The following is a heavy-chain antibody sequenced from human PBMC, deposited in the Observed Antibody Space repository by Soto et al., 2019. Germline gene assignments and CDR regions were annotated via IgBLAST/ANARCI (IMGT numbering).Heavy chain of an antibody. V-gene: IGHV3-23*01. CDR1: GFTFSSYA. Sequence: GGSLRLSCAASGFTFSSYAMSWVRQAPGKGLEWVSAISGSGGSTYYADSVKGRFTISRDNSKNTLYLQMNSLRAEDTAVYYCAKDTVPSIAARHPFDYWGQGTLVTVSS. CDR2: ISGSGGST. J-gene: IGHJ4*02. CDR3: AKDTVPSIAARHPFDY. D-gene: IGHD6-6*01.